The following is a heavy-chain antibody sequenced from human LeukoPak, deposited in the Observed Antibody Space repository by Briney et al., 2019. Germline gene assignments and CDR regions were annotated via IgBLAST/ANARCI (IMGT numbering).Heavy chain of an antibody. V-gene: IGHV1-69*04. CDR3: AREDWDSNYFDY. CDR1: GGTFSSYA. CDR2: IIPILGIA. D-gene: IGHD4-11*01. J-gene: IGHJ4*02. Sequence: ASVKVSCKASGGTFSSYAISWVRQAPGQGLEWMGRIIPILGIANYAQKFQGGVTITADKSTSTAYMELSSLRSEDTAVYYCAREDWDSNYFDYWGQGTLVTVSS.